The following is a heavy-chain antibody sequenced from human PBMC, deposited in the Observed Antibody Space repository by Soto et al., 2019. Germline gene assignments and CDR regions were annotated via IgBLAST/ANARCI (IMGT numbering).Heavy chain of an antibody. V-gene: IGHV1-2*04. CDR1: GYTFTGYY. D-gene: IGHD3-9*01. CDR2: INPNSGGT. CDR3: ARDLTNSIFPSYYFDY. J-gene: IGHJ4*02. Sequence: ASVKVSCKASGYTFTGYYMHWVRQAPGQGLEWVGWINPNSGGTNYAQKFQGWVTMTRDTSISTAYMELSRLRSDDTAVYYCARDLTNSIFPSYYFDYWGQGTLVTVSS.